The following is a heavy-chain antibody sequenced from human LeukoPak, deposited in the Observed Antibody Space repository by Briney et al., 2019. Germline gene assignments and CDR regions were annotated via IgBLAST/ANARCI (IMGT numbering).Heavy chain of an antibody. Sequence: PSETLSLTCAVYGGSFSGYYWSWIRQPPGKGLEWIGEINHSGSTNYNPSLKSRVTISVDTSKNQFSLKLSSVTAADTAVYYCARGQPHRFRITMVRGVGTRFDPWGQGTLVTVSS. CDR3: ARGQPHRFRITMVRGVGTRFDP. V-gene: IGHV4-34*01. CDR1: GGSFSGYY. J-gene: IGHJ5*02. CDR2: INHSGST. D-gene: IGHD3-10*01.